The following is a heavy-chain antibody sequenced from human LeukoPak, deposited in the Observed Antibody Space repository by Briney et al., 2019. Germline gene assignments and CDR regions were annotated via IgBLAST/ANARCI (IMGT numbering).Heavy chain of an antibody. CDR2: INPNSGGT. Sequence: ASVKVSCKASGHTFTGYYMHWVRQAPGQGLEWMGWINPNSGGTNYAQKFQGRVTMTRDTSISTAYMELSRLRSDDTAVYYCASLSSGYYYDFDYWGQGTLVTVSS. CDR1: GHTFTGYY. D-gene: IGHD3-22*01. V-gene: IGHV1-2*02. CDR3: ASLSSGYYYDFDY. J-gene: IGHJ4*02.